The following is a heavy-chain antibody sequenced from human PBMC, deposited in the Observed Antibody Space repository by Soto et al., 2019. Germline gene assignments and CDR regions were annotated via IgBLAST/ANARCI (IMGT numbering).Heavy chain of an antibody. V-gene: IGHV3-23*01. CDR2: ISGSGGST. CDR1: GFTFSSYA. CDR3: AKVRPLLLWFGELSLDY. D-gene: IGHD3-10*01. Sequence: GGSLRLSCAASGFTFSSYAMSWVRQAPGKGLEWVSAISGSGGSTYYADSVKGRFTISRDNSKNTLYLQMNSLRAEDTAVYYCAKVRPLLLWFGELSLDYWGQGTLVTVSS. J-gene: IGHJ4*02.